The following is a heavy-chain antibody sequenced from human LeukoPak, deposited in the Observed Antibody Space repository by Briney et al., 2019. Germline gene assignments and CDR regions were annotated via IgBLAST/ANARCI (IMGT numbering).Heavy chain of an antibody. V-gene: IGHV4-59*01. CDR3: ARAPIAALSTYYFDY. CDR2: IYYSGST. D-gene: IGHD6-13*01. Sequence: SETLSLTCTASGGSISSYYWSWIRQPPGKGLEWIGYIYYSGSTNYNPSLKSRVTISVDTSKNQFSLKLSSVTAADTAVYYCARAPIAALSTYYFDYWGQGTLVTVSS. J-gene: IGHJ4*02. CDR1: GGSISSYY.